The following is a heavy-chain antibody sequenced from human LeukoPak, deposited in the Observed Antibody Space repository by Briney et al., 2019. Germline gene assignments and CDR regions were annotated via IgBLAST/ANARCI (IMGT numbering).Heavy chain of an antibody. D-gene: IGHD6-13*01. CDR3: ARDLVPLIAAAGGDWFDP. V-gene: IGHV3-30-3*01. CDR2: ISYDGSNK. Sequence: GGSLRLSCAASGFTFSSYAMHWVRQAPGKGLEWVAVISYDGSNKYYADSVKGRFTISRDNSKNTLYLQMNSLRAEDTAVYYCARDLVPLIAAAGGDWFDPWGQETLVTVSS. J-gene: IGHJ5*02. CDR1: GFTFSSYA.